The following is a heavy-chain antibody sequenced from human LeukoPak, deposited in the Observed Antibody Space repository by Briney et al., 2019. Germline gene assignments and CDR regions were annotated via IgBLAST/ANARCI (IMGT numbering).Heavy chain of an antibody. D-gene: IGHD2-15*01. Sequence: SETLSLTCTVSGGSISSYYWSWIRQPAGKGLEWIGRIYISGSTNYNPSLKSRVTMSVDTSKNQSSLKLSSVTAADTAVYYCAREDLGYCSGGSCPYYFDYWGQGILVTVSS. CDR3: AREDLGYCSGGSCPYYFDY. J-gene: IGHJ4*02. CDR2: IYISGST. CDR1: GGSISSYY. V-gene: IGHV4-4*07.